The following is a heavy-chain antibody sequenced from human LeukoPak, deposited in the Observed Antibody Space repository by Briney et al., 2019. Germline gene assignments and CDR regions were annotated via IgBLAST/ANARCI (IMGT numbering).Heavy chain of an antibody. D-gene: IGHD6-6*01. CDR1: GGSISSYY. V-gene: IGHV4-30-4*08. CDR3: ARVSSSSQGLDY. CDR2: IYYSGST. J-gene: IGHJ4*02. Sequence: PSETLSLTCAVSGGSISSYYWSWIRQPPGKGLEWIGYIYYSGSTYYNPSLKSRVTISVDTSKNQFSLKLSSVTAADTAVYYCARVSSSSQGLDYWGQGTLVTVSS.